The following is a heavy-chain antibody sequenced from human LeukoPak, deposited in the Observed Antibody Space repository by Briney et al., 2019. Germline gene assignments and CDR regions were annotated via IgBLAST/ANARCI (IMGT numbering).Heavy chain of an antibody. Sequence: GRSLRLSCAVSGFTFSDYGMHWVRQAPGKGLEWVAVIWSDGSNKYYADSVKGRFTISRDNSKNTVYLQMNSLRAEDTAVYYCANPTDLGSWGQGTLVTVSS. CDR2: IWSDGSNK. CDR1: GFTFSDYG. CDR3: ANPTDLGS. D-gene: IGHD3-16*01. J-gene: IGHJ5*02. V-gene: IGHV3-33*06.